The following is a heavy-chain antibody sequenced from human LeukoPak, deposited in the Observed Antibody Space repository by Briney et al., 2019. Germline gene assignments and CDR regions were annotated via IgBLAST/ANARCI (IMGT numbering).Heavy chain of an antibody. CDR1: GFTLINSA. J-gene: IGHJ5*02. CDR3: AAGDTLVRGVIIPFAP. Sequence: GASVKVSCKASGFTLINSAVQWVRQARGQRLEWVGWIIVGSGQTRYAQKFQERVTITRDMSTSTAFLELSSLRSEDSAVYYCAAGDTLVRGVIIPFAPWGQGTQVTVSS. D-gene: IGHD3-10*01. CDR2: IIVGSGQT. V-gene: IGHV1-58*01.